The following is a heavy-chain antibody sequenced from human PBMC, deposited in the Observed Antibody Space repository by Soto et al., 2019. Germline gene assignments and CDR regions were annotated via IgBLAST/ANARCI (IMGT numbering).Heavy chain of an antibody. CDR3: ANSNPSSSWYGCYYYYGMDV. CDR2: ISGSGGST. V-gene: IGHV3-23*01. CDR1: GFTFSSYA. D-gene: IGHD6-13*01. J-gene: IGHJ6*02. Sequence: EVQLLESGGGLVQPGGSLRLSCAASGFTFSSYAMSWVRQAPGKGLEWVSAISGSGGSTYYADSVKGRCTISRDNSKNTLYLQMNSLRAEDTAVYYCANSNPSSSWYGCYYYYGMDVWGQGTTVTVSS.